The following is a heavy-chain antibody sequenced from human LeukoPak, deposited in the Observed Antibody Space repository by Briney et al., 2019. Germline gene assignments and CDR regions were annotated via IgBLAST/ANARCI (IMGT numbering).Heavy chain of an antibody. V-gene: IGHV5-51*01. CDR2: IYPGDSDN. J-gene: IGHJ6*04. CDR3: ARHGGYIEPPDV. Sequence: GEAPKTSCKGSGYTFFNYWLGWVRPMAGEGVQWLVIIYPGDSDNKYRPSLQGQATFSVDKSISTAYLHWSSLKASDTAMYYCARHGGYIEPPDVWGKGAPVTISS. D-gene: IGHD5-18*01. CDR1: GYTFFNYW.